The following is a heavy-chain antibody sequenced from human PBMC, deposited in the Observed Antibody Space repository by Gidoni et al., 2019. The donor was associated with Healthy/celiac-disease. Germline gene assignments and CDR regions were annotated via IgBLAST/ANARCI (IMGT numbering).Heavy chain of an antibody. J-gene: IGHJ6*02. Sequence: QVQLVESGGGVVQPVRSLRLSCAASGFTFSSYVMHWVRQAPGKGLEWVAVISYDGSNKYYAASGKGRFTISRDNSKNTLYLQMSSLRAEDTAVYYCAKVRPSSSWYDYYYGMDVWGQGTTVTVSS. V-gene: IGHV3-30*18. D-gene: IGHD6-13*01. CDR3: AKVRPSSSWYDYYYGMDV. CDR1: GFTFSSYV. CDR2: ISYDGSNK.